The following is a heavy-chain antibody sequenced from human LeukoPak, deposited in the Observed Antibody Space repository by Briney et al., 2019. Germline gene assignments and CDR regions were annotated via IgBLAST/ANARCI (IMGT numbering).Heavy chain of an antibody. D-gene: IGHD2-2*01. V-gene: IGHV3-49*04. CDR3: TTSPRSDCSSTSCLGNWFDP. Sequence: GGSLRLSCTGSGFTFGDFVMNWVRQAPGKGLEWVGFIRSQAYGGTTEYAASVKGRFTLSRDDSKTIAYLQMNSLKTEDTAVYYCTTSPRSDCSSTSCLGNWFDPWGQGTLVTVSS. CDR1: GFTFGDFV. J-gene: IGHJ5*02. CDR2: IRSQAYGGTT.